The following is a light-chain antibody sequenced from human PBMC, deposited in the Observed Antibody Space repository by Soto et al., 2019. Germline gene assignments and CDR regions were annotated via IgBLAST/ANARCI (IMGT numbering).Light chain of an antibody. Sequence: IVMTQSPATLSVSPGERATLSCKASHSISSNVAWYQQKRGQAPRLLLYGASSRATGIPDRFSGSGSGTDFTLTISRLEPEDFAVYYCQQYGGSPWTFGHGTKVDIK. CDR1: HSISSN. CDR2: GAS. CDR3: QQYGGSPWT. J-gene: IGKJ1*01. V-gene: IGKV3-20*01.